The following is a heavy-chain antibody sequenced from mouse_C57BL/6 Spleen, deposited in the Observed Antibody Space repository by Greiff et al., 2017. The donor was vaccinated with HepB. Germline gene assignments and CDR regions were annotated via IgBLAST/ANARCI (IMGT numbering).Heavy chain of an antibody. CDR1: GFTFSDYY. CDR2: INYDGSST. V-gene: IGHV5-16*01. Sequence: EVMLVESEGGLVQPGSSMKLSCTASGFTFSDYYMAWVRQVPEQGLEWVANINYDGSSTYYLDSLKSRFIISRDNAKNILYLQLSRLKSDDTATYYCARDLGYYGSGYFDVWGTGTTVTVSS. J-gene: IGHJ1*03. D-gene: IGHD1-1*01. CDR3: ARDLGYYGSGYFDV.